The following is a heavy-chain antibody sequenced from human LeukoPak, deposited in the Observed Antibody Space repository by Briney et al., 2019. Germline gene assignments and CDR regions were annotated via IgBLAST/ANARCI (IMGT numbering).Heavy chain of an antibody. D-gene: IGHD5-12*01. V-gene: IGHV4-34*01. CDR2: INHSGST. CDR3: ARGLRTRSGYSLDP. J-gene: IGHJ4*02. CDR1: GGSFSGYY. Sequence: PSETLSLTCAVYGGSFSGYYWSWIRQPPGKGLEWIGEINHSGSTNYNPSLKSRVTISVDTSKNQFSLKLSSVTAADTAVYYCARGLRTRSGYSLDPWGQGTLVTVSS.